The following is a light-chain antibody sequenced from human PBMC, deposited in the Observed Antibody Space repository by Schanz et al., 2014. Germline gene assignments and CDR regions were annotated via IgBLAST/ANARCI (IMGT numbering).Light chain of an antibody. V-gene: IGKV3-20*01. CDR3: QHYGSPPLT. CDR2: GAS. CDR1: QRGFINY. Sequence: EIVLTQSPGTLSLSPGERATLSCRASQRGFINYLAWYQQKPGQPPRLLIYGASNRATGIPDRFSGSASGTDFSLTISSLEPEDLAVYYCQHYGSPPLTFGPGTTVDIK. J-gene: IGKJ3*01.